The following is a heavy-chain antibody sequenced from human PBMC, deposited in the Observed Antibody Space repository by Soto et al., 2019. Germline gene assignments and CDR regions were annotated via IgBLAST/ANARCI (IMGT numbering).Heavy chain of an antibody. CDR1: GFTFSNAW. Sequence: GGSLRLSCAASGFTFSNAWMSWVRQAPGKGLEWVGRIKSKTDGGTTDYAAPVKGRFTISRDDSKNTLYLQMNSLKTEDTAVYYCTTAPVATKYCSGGSCYSVYWGQGTLVTVSS. D-gene: IGHD2-15*01. CDR2: IKSKTDGGTT. CDR3: TTAPVATKYCSGGSCYSVY. J-gene: IGHJ4*02. V-gene: IGHV3-15*01.